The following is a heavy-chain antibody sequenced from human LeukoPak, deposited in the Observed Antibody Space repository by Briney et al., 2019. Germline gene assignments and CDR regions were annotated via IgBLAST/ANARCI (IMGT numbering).Heavy chain of an antibody. CDR2: LKGGGSRA. J-gene: IGHJ4*02. CDR3: ARDGYLAPVIAFLDY. D-gene: IGHD2-2*03. Sequence: GGSLRLSCAASGFTFSSYWMHWVRQSPGKGLEWVGQLKGGGSRANYADSVRGRFTISRDNAKNTVYLQLNSLRAEDTAVYYCARDGYLAPVIAFLDYWGQGTPVTVSS. V-gene: IGHV3-74*01. CDR1: GFTFSSYW.